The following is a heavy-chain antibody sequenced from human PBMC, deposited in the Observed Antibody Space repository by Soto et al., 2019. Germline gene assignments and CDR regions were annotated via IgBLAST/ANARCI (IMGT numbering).Heavy chain of an antibody. J-gene: IGHJ6*02. D-gene: IGHD3-22*01. V-gene: IGHV3-33*01. CDR1: GFTFSSYG. Sequence: PGGSLRLSCAASGFTFSSYGMHWVRQAPGKGLEWVAVIWYDGSNKYYADSVKGRFTISRDNSKNTLYLQMNSLRAEDTAVYYCARAPLKTMMIYGMDVWGQGTTVTVSS. CDR2: IWYDGSNK. CDR3: ARAPLKTMMIYGMDV.